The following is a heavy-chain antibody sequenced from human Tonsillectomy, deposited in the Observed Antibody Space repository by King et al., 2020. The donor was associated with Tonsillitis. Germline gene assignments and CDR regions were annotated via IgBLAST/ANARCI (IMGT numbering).Heavy chain of an antibody. CDR2: IYYSGRT. V-gene: IGHV4-39*01. J-gene: IGHJ4*02. CDR3: ERHWDGYFFDY. CDR1: GGPLSSSLYY. Sequence: QLQESGPGLVKPSGTLSLTCTVAGGPLSSSLYYWGWIRQPPGKGLEWIGCIYYSGRTYYNPSLKSRVTIYVDTSKNQFSLKLCSVTAADTAVYYCERHWDGYFFDYWGQGTLVTVSS. D-gene: IGHD3-22*01.